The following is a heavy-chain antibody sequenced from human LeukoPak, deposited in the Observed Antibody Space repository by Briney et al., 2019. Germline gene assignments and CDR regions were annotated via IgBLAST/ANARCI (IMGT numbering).Heavy chain of an antibody. CDR1: GFSVTSFD. V-gene: IGHV3-13*01. Sequence: PGGSLRLSCFASGFSVTSFDMYWVRQAAGRGLEWVSAVGTNDDTYYLGSVKCRFIISRANAKNSFSLQINNLRVEATAVYYCTREWRGIASHYHGMDVWGQGTTVTVSS. CDR3: TREWRGIASHYHGMDV. CDR2: VGTNDDT. J-gene: IGHJ6*02. D-gene: IGHD6-13*01.